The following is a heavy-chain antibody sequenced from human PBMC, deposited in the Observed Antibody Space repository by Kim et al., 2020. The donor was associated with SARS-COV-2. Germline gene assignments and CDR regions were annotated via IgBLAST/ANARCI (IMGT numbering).Heavy chain of an antibody. CDR2: ISCNGYGGTT. D-gene: IGHD5-18*01. J-gene: IGHJ6*02. CDR1: GFTFGDYA. Sequence: GGSLRLSCTASGFTFGDYAMSWFRQAPGKGLEWVGFISCNGYGGTTEYAASVKGRFTISRDDTKSIAYLQMNSLKTGGTAVYYCTRGTFYGYACMDVWGQGTTVTVSS. V-gene: IGHV3-49*03. CDR3: TRGTFYGYACMDV.